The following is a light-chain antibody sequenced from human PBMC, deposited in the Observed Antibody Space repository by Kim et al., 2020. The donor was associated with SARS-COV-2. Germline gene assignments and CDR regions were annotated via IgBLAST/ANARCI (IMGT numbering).Light chain of an antibody. V-gene: IGKV4-1*01. J-gene: IGKJ4*01. Sequence: DIVMTQSPDSLAVSLGETATINCKSSQSVLYNSNNKYYIAWYQQRPGQPPKLLIYWASTRQSGVPDRFSGSGSGTDFTLTISRLQAEDVAVYYCQQYYRVPLTFGGGTKVDIK. CDR2: WAS. CDR3: QQYYRVPLT. CDR1: QSVLYNSNNKYY.